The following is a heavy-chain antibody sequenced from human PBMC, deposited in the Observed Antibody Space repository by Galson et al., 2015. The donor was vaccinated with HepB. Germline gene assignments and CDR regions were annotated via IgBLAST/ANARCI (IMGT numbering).Heavy chain of an antibody. D-gene: IGHD5-18*01. Sequence: SLRLSCAASGFTFTTYAMSWVRQAPEKGLEWVSIISGSGTTTDYADSVKGRFTISRDNSKNTLYLQMNRLRVEDTAVYYCAKIASTSYVHPHYFDYWGQGTLVTVPP. CDR3: AKIASTSYVHPHYFDY. CDR2: ISGSGTTT. J-gene: IGHJ4*02. V-gene: IGHV3-23*01. CDR1: GFTFTTYA.